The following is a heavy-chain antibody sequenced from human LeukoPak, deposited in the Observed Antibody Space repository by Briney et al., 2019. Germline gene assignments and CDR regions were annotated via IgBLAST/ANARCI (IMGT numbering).Heavy chain of an antibody. D-gene: IGHD6-19*01. CDR3: AREGQWLVGPVDY. J-gene: IGHJ4*02. V-gene: IGHV3-11*06. CDR2: IRSSSSYT. Sequence: PGGSLRLSCAASGFTFSDYYMSWVRQAPGKGLERVSYIRSSSSYTNYADSVKGRFTISRDNAKNSLYLQMNSLRAEDTAVYYCAREGQWLVGPVDYWGQGTLVTVSS. CDR1: GFTFSDYY.